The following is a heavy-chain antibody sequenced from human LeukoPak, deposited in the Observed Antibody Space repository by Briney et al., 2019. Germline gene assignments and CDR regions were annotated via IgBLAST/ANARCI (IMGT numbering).Heavy chain of an antibody. CDR1: GGPISSYY. V-gene: IGHV4-59*01. J-gene: IGHJ6*02. CDR3: ARDGSPYYYYGMDV. CDR2: IYYSGST. D-gene: IGHD1-26*01. Sequence: SETLSLTCTVSGGPISSYYWSWIRQPPGKGLEWIGYIYYSGSTNYNPSLKSRVTISVDTSKNQFSLKLSSVTAADTAVYYCARDGSPYYYYGMDVWGQGTTVTVSS.